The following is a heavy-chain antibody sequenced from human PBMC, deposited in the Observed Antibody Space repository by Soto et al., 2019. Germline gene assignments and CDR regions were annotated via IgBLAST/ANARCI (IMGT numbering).Heavy chain of an antibody. D-gene: IGHD2-15*01. V-gene: IGHV3-9*01. CDR2: ISWNSGSI. Sequence: RLSCAASGFTFDDYAMHWVRQAPGKGLEWVSGISWNSGSIGYADSVTGRFTISRDNAKNSLYLQMNSLRAEDTALYYCAKDARCSGGGGCSYYYYYYGMDVWGQGTTVAVSS. CDR3: AKDARCSGGGGCSYYYYYYGMDV. CDR1: GFTFDDYA. J-gene: IGHJ6*02.